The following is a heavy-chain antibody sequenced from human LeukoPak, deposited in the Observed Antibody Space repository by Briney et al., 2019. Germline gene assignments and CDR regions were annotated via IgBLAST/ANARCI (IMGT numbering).Heavy chain of an antibody. CDR3: ARRAQGSNWSEGNRFDP. V-gene: IGHV5-51*01. D-gene: IGHD1-20*01. Sequence: GESLKISCKVSGYIFTSDWIGWVRQVPGKGLEWMGIIHPGDSDTRYSPSFQGQVTFSADKSISTAYLQWSSLNASDTAIYYCARRAQGSNWSEGNRFDPWGQGNPVTVSS. CDR1: GYIFTSDW. J-gene: IGHJ5*02. CDR2: IHPGDSDT.